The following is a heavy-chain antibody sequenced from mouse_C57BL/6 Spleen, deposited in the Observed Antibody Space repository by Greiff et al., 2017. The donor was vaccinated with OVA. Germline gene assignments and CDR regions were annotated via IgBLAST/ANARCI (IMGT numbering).Heavy chain of an antibody. V-gene: IGHV1-15*01. CDR3: TRGGVRWGAY. Sequence: VQLQQSGAELVRPGASVTLSCKASGYTFTDYEMHWVKQTPVHGLEWIGAIDPETGGTAYNQKFKGKAILTADKSSSTAYMELRSLTSEDSAVYYCTRGGVRWGAYWGQGTLVTVSA. CDR1: GYTFTDYE. J-gene: IGHJ3*01. CDR2: IDPETGGT. D-gene: IGHD1-1*01.